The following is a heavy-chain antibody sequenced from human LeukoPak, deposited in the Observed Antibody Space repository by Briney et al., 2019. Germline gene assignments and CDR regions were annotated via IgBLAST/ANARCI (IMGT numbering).Heavy chain of an antibody. CDR1: GYTLTELS. Sequence: ASVKVSCKVSGYTLTELSMHWVRQAPGKGLEWMGGFDPEDGETIYAQKFQGRVTITTDESTSTAYMELSSLRSEDTAVYYCASIAAAGTGWFDPWGQGTLVTVSS. D-gene: IGHD6-13*01. V-gene: IGHV1-24*01. CDR3: ASIAAAGTGWFDP. J-gene: IGHJ5*02. CDR2: FDPEDGET.